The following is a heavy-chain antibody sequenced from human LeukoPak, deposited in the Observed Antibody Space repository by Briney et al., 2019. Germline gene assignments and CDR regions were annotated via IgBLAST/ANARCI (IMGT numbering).Heavy chain of an antibody. Sequence: GGSLRLSCAASGFTFSSYGIHWVRQAPGKGLEWVAVISFDGTIKYYTDSVKGRFTSSRDNSKNTLYLQMNSLRVEDTAVYYCAKIETSITIFGVVTPPGDYWGQGTLVTVSS. D-gene: IGHD3-3*01. CDR1: GFTFSSYG. CDR3: AKIETSITIFGVVTPPGDY. CDR2: ISFDGTIK. V-gene: IGHV3-30*18. J-gene: IGHJ4*02.